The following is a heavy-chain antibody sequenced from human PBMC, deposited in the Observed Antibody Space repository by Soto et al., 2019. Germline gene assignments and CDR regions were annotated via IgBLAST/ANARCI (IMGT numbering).Heavy chain of an antibody. V-gene: IGHV3-21*01. CDR3: ATLRDCSSTSCYYNWFDP. J-gene: IGHJ5*02. Sequence: GGSLRLSCAASGFTFSSYSMNWVRQAPGKGLEWVSSISSSSSCIYYADSVKGRFTISRDNAKNSLYLQMNSLRAEDTAVYYCATLRDCSSTSCYYNWFDPWGQGTLVTVSS. CDR2: ISSSSSCI. CDR1: GFTFSSYS. D-gene: IGHD2-2*01.